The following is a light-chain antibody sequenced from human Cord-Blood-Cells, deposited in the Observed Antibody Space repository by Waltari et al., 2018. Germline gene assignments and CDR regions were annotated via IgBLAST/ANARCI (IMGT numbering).Light chain of an antibody. CDR2: AAS. CDR3: QQSYSTPYT. Sequence: DIQMTHSPPSLSASVGDRVTLTSRASQSISSYLNWYQQKPGKPPKLLIYAASSLQSGVPSRFSGSGSGTDFTLTISSLQPEDFATYYCQQSYSTPYTFGQGTELEIK. J-gene: IGKJ2*01. CDR1: QSISSY. V-gene: IGKV1-39*01.